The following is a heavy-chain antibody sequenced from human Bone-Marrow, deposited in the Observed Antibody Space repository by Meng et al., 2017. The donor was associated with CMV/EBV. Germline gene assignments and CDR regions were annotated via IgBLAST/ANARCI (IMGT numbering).Heavy chain of an antibody. Sequence: GSLRLSCPVPGDSISSASYYWGWIRQPPGKGLEWIGSVYYNGSSYYSPSLKSRVTISVDTSEKQFSLKLSSVTAADTAVYYCASDGTICGVVIDDAFDIWGQGTRVTVSS. V-gene: IGHV4-39*07. CDR3: ASDGTICGVVIDDAFDI. CDR2: VYYNGSS. CDR1: GDSISSASYY. D-gene: IGHD3-3*01. J-gene: IGHJ3*02.